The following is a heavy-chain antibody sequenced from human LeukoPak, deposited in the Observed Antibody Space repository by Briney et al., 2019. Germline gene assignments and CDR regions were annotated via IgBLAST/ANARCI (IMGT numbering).Heavy chain of an antibody. CDR1: GGSISSYY. D-gene: IGHD4-17*01. V-gene: IGHV4-59*08. CDR3: ARHSPLREFDY. Sequence: SETLSLTCTVSGGSISSYYWSWIRQPPGKGLEWIGYIYYSGSANYNPSLKSRVTISVDTSKNQFSLKLSSVTAADTAVYYCARHSPLREFDYWGQGTLVTVSS. CDR2: IYYSGSA. J-gene: IGHJ4*02.